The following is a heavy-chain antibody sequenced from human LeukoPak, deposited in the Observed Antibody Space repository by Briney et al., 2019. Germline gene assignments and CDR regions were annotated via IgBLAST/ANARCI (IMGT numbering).Heavy chain of an antibody. V-gene: IGHV3-43*01. CDR2: ISWYGGST. Sequence: PSGSLRLSCAASGFTLHHYTMHWVRQAPAKGLEWVSLISWYGGSTYYADSVKGRFTISRDNSKNSLYLQMNSLRTEDTALYYCARTDCPIIAVAGWFGYWGQGTLVTVSS. CDR1: GFTLHHYT. CDR3: ARTDCPIIAVAGWFGY. D-gene: IGHD6-19*01. J-gene: IGHJ4*02.